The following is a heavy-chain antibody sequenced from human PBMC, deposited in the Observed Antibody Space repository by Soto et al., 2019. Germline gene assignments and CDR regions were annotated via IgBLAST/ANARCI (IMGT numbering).Heavy chain of an antibody. CDR3: ASTSGVGCTNGVCYYPYYYYGMDV. CDR1: GGSISSYY. J-gene: IGHJ6*02. CDR2: IYTSGST. Sequence: WETLSLTCTVSGGSISSYYWSWIRQPAGKGLEWIGRIYTSGSTNYNPSLKSRVTMSVDTSKNQFSLKLSSVTAADTAVYYCASTSGVGCTNGVCYYPYYYYGMDVWGQGTTVTVSS. D-gene: IGHD2-8*01. V-gene: IGHV4-4*07.